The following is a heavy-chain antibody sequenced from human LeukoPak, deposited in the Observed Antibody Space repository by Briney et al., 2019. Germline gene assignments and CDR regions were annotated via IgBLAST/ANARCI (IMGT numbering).Heavy chain of an antibody. CDR2: ISGSGGST. CDR1: GFTFSSYA. J-gene: IGHJ4*02. D-gene: IGHD1-14*01. Sequence: GGSLRLSCAASGFTFSSYAMTWVRQAPGKGLEWVSAISGSGGSTYYADSVKGRFTISRDNSKNTLFLQMNSLRAEDTALYYCAKDGRTGPFDYWGQGTLVTVSS. V-gene: IGHV3-23*01. CDR3: AKDGRTGPFDY.